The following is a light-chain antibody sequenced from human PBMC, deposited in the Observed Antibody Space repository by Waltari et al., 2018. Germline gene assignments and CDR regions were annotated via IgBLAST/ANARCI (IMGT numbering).Light chain of an antibody. V-gene: IGKV2D-29*01. Sequence: EIVMIQIILNLSVTLGPPASLSCKSSQSLLYSDGKTYLDWYLQKPGQPPRLLIYEVSNRFSGVPDRFSGSGSGTDFTLTISRVEAEDVGVYYCMQSKHRWTFGQGTKVDI. J-gene: IGKJ1*01. CDR2: EVS. CDR3: MQSKHRWT. CDR1: QSLLYSDGKTY.